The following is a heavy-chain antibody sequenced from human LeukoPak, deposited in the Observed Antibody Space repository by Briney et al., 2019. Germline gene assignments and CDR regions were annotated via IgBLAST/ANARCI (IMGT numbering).Heavy chain of an antibody. D-gene: IGHD5-24*01. J-gene: IGHJ4*02. Sequence: GGSLRLSCAASGFTFSDYYMSWIRQAPGKGLEWVSYISSSSSYTNYADSVKGRFTISRDNAKNSLYLQMNSLRAEDTAVYYCARERGPSDGYNTIDYWGQGTLVTVSS. CDR3: ARERGPSDGYNTIDY. CDR1: GFTFSDYY. CDR2: ISSSSSYT. V-gene: IGHV3-11*05.